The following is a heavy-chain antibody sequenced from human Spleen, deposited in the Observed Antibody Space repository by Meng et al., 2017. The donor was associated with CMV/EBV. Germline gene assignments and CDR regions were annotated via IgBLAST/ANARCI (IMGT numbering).Heavy chain of an antibody. D-gene: IGHD2-2*01. J-gene: IGHJ2*01. CDR2: IYYIGST. CDR1: SGSSY. V-gene: IGHV4-61*01. Sequence: SGSSYWSWSRQPPGKGLEWIGYIYYIGSTNYNPSLKSRVIISVDTSRNQFSLKLSSVTAADTAVYYCARGFRYCSTTSCYSWYFDLWGRGTLVTVSS. CDR3: ARGFRYCSTTSCYSWYFDL.